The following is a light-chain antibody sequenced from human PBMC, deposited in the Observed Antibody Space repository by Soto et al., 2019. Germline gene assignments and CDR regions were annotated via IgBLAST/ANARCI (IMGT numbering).Light chain of an antibody. CDR3: AVWDDTLHGWE. CDR1: RSNIGKNS. Sequence: QSVLTQPPSASGTPGQRFTISCSGSRSNIGKNSVYWFQQFPGTTPKLLIFNQSRRPSGVPERFSGSRSGTSASLAISGLRFEDEADYYGAVWDDTLHGWEFGGRTKLTVL. J-gene: IGLJ3*02. V-gene: IGLV1-47*01. CDR2: NQS.